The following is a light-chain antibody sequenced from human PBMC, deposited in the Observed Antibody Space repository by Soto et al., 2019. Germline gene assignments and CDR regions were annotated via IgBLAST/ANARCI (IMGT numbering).Light chain of an antibody. V-gene: IGKV3-20*01. CDR3: QQYGSSPLT. J-gene: IGKJ4*01. CDR1: QSVSSNY. Sequence: EIVLTQSPGTLSLSPGERATLSCRASQSVSSNYFAWYQQKPGQAPRPLIYGASSRATGIPDRFSGSGSGTDCNLTISRLEPEDFAVDHCQQYGSSPLTFGGVTKVEI. CDR2: GAS.